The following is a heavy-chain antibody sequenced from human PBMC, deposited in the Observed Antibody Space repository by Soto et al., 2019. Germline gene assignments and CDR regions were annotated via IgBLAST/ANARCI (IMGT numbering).Heavy chain of an antibody. CDR2: INHSGST. V-gene: IGHV4-34*01. Sequence: QVQLQQWGAGLLKPSETLSLTCAVYGGSFSGYYWSWIRQPPGKGLEWIGEINHSGSTNYNPSLKSRVTISVDTSKNQFSLKLSPVTAADTAVYYCARGVDTGYCSGGSCYEEPYYFDYWGQGTLVTVSS. CDR1: GGSFSGYY. D-gene: IGHD2-15*01. J-gene: IGHJ4*02. CDR3: ARGVDTGYCSGGSCYEEPYYFDY.